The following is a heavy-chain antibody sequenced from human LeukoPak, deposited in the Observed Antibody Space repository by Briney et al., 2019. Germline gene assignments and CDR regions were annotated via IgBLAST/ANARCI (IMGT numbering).Heavy chain of an antibody. J-gene: IGHJ6*03. V-gene: IGHV3-74*01. CDR3: AKEGAGYSYGTYYYYMDV. CDR1: GFTFSMSW. Sequence: GGSLRLSCAASGFTFSMSWMTWVRQAPGKGLEWVSRINSDGSSTSYADSVKGRFTISRDNAKNTLYLQMNSLRAEDTAVYYCAKEGAGYSYGTYYYYMDVWGKGTTVTISS. D-gene: IGHD5-18*01. CDR2: INSDGSST.